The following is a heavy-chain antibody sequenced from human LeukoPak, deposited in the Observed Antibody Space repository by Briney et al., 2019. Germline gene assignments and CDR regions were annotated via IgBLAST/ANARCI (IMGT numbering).Heavy chain of an antibody. Sequence: GASVKPSCKASGSSFTSYYMHWVRQAPGQGLEWMGVINPSGGSTSYAQKFQGRGTMTRDTSTSTVYMELSSLRSEDTAVYYCARDGYSSGWPYYFDYWGQGTLVTVSS. J-gene: IGHJ4*02. CDR3: ARDGYSSGWPYYFDY. CDR1: GSSFTSYY. V-gene: IGHV1-46*01. D-gene: IGHD6-19*01. CDR2: INPSGGST.